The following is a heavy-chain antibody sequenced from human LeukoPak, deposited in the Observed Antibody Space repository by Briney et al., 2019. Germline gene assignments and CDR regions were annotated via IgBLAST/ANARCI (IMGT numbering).Heavy chain of an antibody. CDR2: ISGSGGST. D-gene: IGHD2-2*01. CDR3: AKGADIVVVPAAYPVDY. V-gene: IGHV3-23*01. J-gene: IGHJ4*02. Sequence: QAGGSLRLXCAASGFTFSSYAMSRVRQAPGKGLEWVSAISGSGGSTYYADSVKGRFTISRDNSKNTLYLQMNSLRAEDTAVYYCAKGADIVVVPAAYPVDYWGQGTLVTVSS. CDR1: GFTFSSYA.